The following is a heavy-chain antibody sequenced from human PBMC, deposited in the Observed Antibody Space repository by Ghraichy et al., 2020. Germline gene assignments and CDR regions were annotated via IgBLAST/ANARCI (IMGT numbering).Heavy chain of an antibody. V-gene: IGHV4-39*01. CDR3: PRHVRVQLWLFWFDP. CDR1: SGSISSSSYY. D-gene: IGHD5-18*01. Sequence: SETLSLTCTVSSGSISSSSYYWGWIRQPPGKVLEWIGSIYYSGSTYYNPYLKSRVTISVYTSKNQFSLKLSSVTAADTAVYYCPRHVRVQLWLFWFDPWCQGTLVTVAS. CDR2: IYYSGST. J-gene: IGHJ5*02.